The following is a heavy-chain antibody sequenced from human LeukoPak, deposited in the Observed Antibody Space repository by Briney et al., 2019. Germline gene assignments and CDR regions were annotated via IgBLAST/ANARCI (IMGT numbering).Heavy chain of an antibody. D-gene: IGHD6-19*01. CDR1: GGTFSSYA. CDR2: IIPIFGTA. CDR3: AQAVAQWLLPGRNNWFDP. Sequence: SVKVSCKASGGTFSSYAISWVRQAPGQGLEWMGGIIPIFGTANYAQKFQGRVTITADKSTSTAYMKLSSLRSEDTAVYYCAQAVAQWLLPGRNNWFDPWGQGTLVTVSS. V-gene: IGHV1-69*06. J-gene: IGHJ5*02.